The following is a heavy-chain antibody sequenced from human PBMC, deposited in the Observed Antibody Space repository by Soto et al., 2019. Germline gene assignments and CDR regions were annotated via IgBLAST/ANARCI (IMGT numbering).Heavy chain of an antibody. D-gene: IGHD2-21*01. CDR1: GGSISSYY. CDR3: ARVVSALDF. CDR2: IYYNGTT. J-gene: IGHJ4*02. Sequence: PSETLSLTCTVSGGSISSYYWTWIRQPPGKGLEFIGHIYYNGTTSYNPSLESRVTISVDTSKNQFSLKLRSVTAADTAIYYCARVVSALDFWGQGTLVTVSS. V-gene: IGHV4-59*01.